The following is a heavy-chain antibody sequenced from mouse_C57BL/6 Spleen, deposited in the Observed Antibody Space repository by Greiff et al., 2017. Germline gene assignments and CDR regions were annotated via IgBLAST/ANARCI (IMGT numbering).Heavy chain of an antibody. Sequence: QVQLQQPGAELVMPGASVKLSCKASGYTFTSYWLHWVKQRPGQGLAWIGEIDPSASYTNYNQKFKGKSTLTVDKSSITAYMQLSSLTAEDSAVYYCARWGIYYGYYGFAYWGQGTLVTVSA. CDR3: ARWGIYYGYYGFAY. CDR2: IDPSASYT. D-gene: IGHD2-3*01. V-gene: IGHV1-69*01. CDR1: GYTFTSYW. J-gene: IGHJ3*01.